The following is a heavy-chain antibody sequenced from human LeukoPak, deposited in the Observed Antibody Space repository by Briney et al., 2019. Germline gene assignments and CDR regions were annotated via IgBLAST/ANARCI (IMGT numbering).Heavy chain of an antibody. D-gene: IGHD3-10*01. J-gene: IGHJ1*01. Sequence: SETLSLTCTVSGGSISSSSYYWGWIRQPPGKGLEWIGSIYYSGSTYYNPSLKSRVTISVDTSKNQFSLKLSSVTAADTAVYYCARLRGSGSLGYFQHWGQGTLVTVSS. CDR1: GGSISSSSYY. V-gene: IGHV4-39*01. CDR3: ARLRGSGSLGYFQH. CDR2: IYYSGST.